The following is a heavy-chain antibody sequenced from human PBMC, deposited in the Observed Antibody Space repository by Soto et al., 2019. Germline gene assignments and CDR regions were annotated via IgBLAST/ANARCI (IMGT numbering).Heavy chain of an antibody. CDR3: AKDSGTIFGVVVSYFDY. Sequence: GSLRLSCAASGFTFSSYAMSWVRQAPGKGLEWVSAISGSGDYTYYADSVKGRFTISRDNSKNTLFLQMNSLRAEDTAVYYCAKDSGTIFGVVVSYFDYWGQGTLVTVSS. V-gene: IGHV3-23*01. D-gene: IGHD3-3*01. CDR2: ISGSGDYT. J-gene: IGHJ4*02. CDR1: GFTFSSYA.